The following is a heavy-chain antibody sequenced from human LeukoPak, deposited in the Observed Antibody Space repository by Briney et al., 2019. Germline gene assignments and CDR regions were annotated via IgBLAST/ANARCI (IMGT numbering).Heavy chain of an antibody. CDR3: AKQNSRGFDY. V-gene: IGHV3-23*01. CDR2: ISEGADIT. J-gene: IGHJ4*02. Sequence: GGSLRLSCAASGFNFRYYAMTWVRQAPGKGLECVSGISEGADITYYGGSVKGRFAISRDNSKNTLYLQMNSLRAEDTAVYYCAKQNSRGFDYWGQGTLVTVSS. CDR1: GFNFRYYA. D-gene: IGHD2/OR15-2a*01.